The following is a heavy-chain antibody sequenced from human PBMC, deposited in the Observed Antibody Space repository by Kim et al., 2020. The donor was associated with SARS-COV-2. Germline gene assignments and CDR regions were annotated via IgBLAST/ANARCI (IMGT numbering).Heavy chain of an antibody. J-gene: IGHJ6*02. V-gene: IGHV6-1*01. CDR2: TYYRSKWYN. CDR1: GDSVSSNSAA. CDR3: ARDGLVGAHYYYYGMDV. Sequence: SQTLSLTCAISGDSVSSNSAAWNWIRQSPSRGLEWLGRTYYRSKWYNDYAVSVKSRITINPDTSKNQFSLQLNSVTPEDTAVYYCARDGLVGAHYYYYGMDVWGQGATVTVSS. D-gene: IGHD1-26*01.